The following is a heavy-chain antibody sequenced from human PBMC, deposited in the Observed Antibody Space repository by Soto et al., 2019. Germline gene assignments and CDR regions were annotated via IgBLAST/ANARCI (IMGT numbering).Heavy chain of an antibody. CDR1: GGSISSGDYY. CDR3: ARVRPYYYASSGWSYGMDV. D-gene: IGHD3-22*01. V-gene: IGHV4-30-4*01. CDR2: IYYSGST. J-gene: IGHJ6*02. Sequence: SETLSLTCTVSGGSISSGDYYWSWIRQPPGKGLEWIGYIYYSGSTYYNPSLKSRVTISVDTSKNQFSLKLSSVTAADTAVYYCARVRPYYYASSGWSYGMDVWGQGTTVTVSS.